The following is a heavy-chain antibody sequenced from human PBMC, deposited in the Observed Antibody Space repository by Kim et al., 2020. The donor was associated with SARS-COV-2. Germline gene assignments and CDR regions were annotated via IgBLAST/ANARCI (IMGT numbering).Heavy chain of an antibody. D-gene: IGHD6-13*01. CDR3: ARGGATAGTVNDH. Sequence: ASVKVSCKASGYTFTTYAMHWVRQAPGQRLEWMGWINGGNGNTKYSQKFQGRVTITRDTSATTAHMELSSVRSEDTAVYYCARGGATAGTVNDHWGQGTLVTVSS. CDR2: INGGNGNT. J-gene: IGHJ4*02. CDR1: GYTFTTYA. V-gene: IGHV1-3*01.